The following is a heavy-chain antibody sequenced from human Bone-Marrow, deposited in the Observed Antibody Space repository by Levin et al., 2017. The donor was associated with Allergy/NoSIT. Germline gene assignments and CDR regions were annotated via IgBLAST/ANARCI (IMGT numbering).Heavy chain of an antibody. CDR1: GFTFASYG. Sequence: RPGGSLRLSCAASGFTFASYGMHWVRQAPGKGLESVSYMNSGGTIIYYTDSVKGRFTISRDTAKNSLFLQMDSLRTDDTALYYCARGGALDVWGQGAVVTVSS. J-gene: IGHJ3*01. CDR2: MNSGGTII. CDR3: ARGGALDV. V-gene: IGHV3-48*01. D-gene: IGHD3-16*01.